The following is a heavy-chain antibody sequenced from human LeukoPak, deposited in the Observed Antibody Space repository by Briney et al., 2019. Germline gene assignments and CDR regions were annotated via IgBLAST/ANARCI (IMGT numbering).Heavy chain of an antibody. CDR2: INHSGST. J-gene: IGHJ6*03. CDR1: GGSFSPYY. D-gene: IGHD5-12*01. CDR3: ARVPLKRTYSGYDYYYYYMDV. V-gene: IGHV4-34*01. Sequence: MSSETLSLTCAVYGGSFSPYYWSWIRQPPGKGLEWIGEINHSGSTNYNPSLKSRVTISVDTSKNQFSLKLSSVTAADTAVYYCARVPLKRTYSGYDYYYYYMDVWGKGTTVTVSS.